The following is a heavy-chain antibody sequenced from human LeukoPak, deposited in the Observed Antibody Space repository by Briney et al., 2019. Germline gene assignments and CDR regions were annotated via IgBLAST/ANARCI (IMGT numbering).Heavy chain of an antibody. Sequence: GGSLRLSCEASGFTFSTYWMNWVRQAPGKGLEWVANIKPDGSEKNYADSVRGRVTISRDNTKNSLFLQMNSLRVDDSAVYYFARAGTGRWQWHLIDYWGQGILVTVSS. CDR1: GFTFSTYW. CDR3: ARAGTGRWQWHLIDY. V-gene: IGHV3-7*01. CDR2: IKPDGSEK. D-gene: IGHD6-19*01. J-gene: IGHJ4*01.